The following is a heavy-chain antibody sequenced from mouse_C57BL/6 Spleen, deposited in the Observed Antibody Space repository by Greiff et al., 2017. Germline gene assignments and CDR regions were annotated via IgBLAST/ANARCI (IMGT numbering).Heavy chain of an antibody. CDR2: INYDGSST. D-gene: IGHD3-3*01. V-gene: IGHV5-16*01. J-gene: IGHJ2*01. Sequence: EVMLVESEGGLVQPGSSMKLSCTASGFTFSDYYMAWVRQVPEKGLEWVANINYDGSSTYYLDSLKSRFIISRDNAKNILYLQMSSLKSEDTATYYCARARDQYYFDYWGQGTTLTVSS. CDR1: GFTFSDYY. CDR3: ARARDQYYFDY.